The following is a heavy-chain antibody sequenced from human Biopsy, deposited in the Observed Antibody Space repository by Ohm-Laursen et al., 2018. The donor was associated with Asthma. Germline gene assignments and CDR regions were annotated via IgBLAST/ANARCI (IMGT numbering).Heavy chain of an antibody. V-gene: IGHV3-9*01. CDR2: ISWNSATI. Sequence: SLRLSCSASGFTFGGYTMHWVRQAPGKGLEWVSGISWNSATIGYADSVEGRFTISRDNAKNSVFLHMDSLRPEDTAFYYCAKVRSDWVITESFDYWGQGVLVTVSS. D-gene: IGHD3-22*01. CDR3: AKVRSDWVITESFDY. J-gene: IGHJ4*02. CDR1: GFTFGGYT.